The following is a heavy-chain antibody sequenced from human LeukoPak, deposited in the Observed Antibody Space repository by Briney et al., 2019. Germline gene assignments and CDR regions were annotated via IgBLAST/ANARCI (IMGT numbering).Heavy chain of an antibody. D-gene: IGHD6-13*01. V-gene: IGHV1-46*01. CDR1: GYTFTSYY. J-gene: IGHJ4*02. Sequence: ASVKVSCKASGYTFTSYYMHWVRQAPGQGLEWMGIINPSGGSTSYAQKFQGRVTMTRDTSTSTVYMELNRLTSDDTAVYYCSRDYSSSWYGTRDWGQGTQVTVSS. CDR3: SRDYSSSWYGTRD. CDR2: INPSGGST.